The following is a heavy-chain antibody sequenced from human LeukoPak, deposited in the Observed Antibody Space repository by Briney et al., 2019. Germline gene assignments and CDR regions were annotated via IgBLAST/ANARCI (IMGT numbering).Heavy chain of an antibody. D-gene: IGHD2-2*01. CDR2: ISGSGDST. V-gene: IGHV3-23*01. CDR1: GFTFSSYA. J-gene: IGHJ4*02. Sequence: GGSLRLSCAASGFTFSSYAMSWVRQAPGKGLEWVSAISGSGDSTYYADSVKGRFTISRDNSKSTLYLQMNSLRAEDTAVYYCAPVVVVPAALDYWGQGTLATVSS. CDR3: APVVVVPAALDY.